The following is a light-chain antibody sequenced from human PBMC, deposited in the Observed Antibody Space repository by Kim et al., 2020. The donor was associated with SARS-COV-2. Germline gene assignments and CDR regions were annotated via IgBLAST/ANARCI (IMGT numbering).Light chain of an antibody. Sequence: EIVMTQTPLSLSVTPGQAASISCTSTQSLLHSDGKTYLYWYLVRPGQPPQLLLYEVSNRISGVPDRFSGSGSGTDFTLKISRVEAEDVGVYYCMQSKEFPLTFGGGTKVEI. J-gene: IGKJ4*01. V-gene: IGKV2D-29*01. CDR1: QSLLHSDGKTY. CDR2: EVS. CDR3: MQSKEFPLT.